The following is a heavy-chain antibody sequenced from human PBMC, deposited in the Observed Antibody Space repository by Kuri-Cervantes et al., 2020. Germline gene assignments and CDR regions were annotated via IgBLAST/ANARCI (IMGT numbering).Heavy chain of an antibody. J-gene: IGHJ4*02. Sequence: SETLSLTCTVSGGSITSAYYYWGWIRQTPGKGLEWIGSIFYSGSTNYNPSLKSRVTISVDTSKNQFSLKLSSVTAADTAVYYCARTQGMSWKKAWGYWGQGTLVTVSS. CDR2: IFYSGST. CDR1: GGSITSAYYY. V-gene: IGHV4-39*07. D-gene: IGHD6-13*01. CDR3: ARTQGMSWKKAWGY.